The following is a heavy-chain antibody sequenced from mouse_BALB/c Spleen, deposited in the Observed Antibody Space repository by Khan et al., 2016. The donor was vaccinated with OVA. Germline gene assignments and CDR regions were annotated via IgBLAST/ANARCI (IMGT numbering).Heavy chain of an antibody. CDR2: INPYNDGT. D-gene: IGHD1-1*01. J-gene: IGHJ3*01. V-gene: IGHV1S136*01. CDR3: ARRDYYGSSSFAY. Sequence: VQLKQSGPELVKPGASVKMSCRASGYTFTSYVMHWVKQKPGQGPEWIGYINPYNDGTKYNEKFKGKATLTSDKSSSTAYMELSSLTSEDSVVYYCARRDYYGSSSFAYWGQGTLVTVSA. CDR1: GYTFTSYV.